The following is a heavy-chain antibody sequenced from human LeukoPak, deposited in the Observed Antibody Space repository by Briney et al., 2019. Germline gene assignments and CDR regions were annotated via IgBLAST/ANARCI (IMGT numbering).Heavy chain of an antibody. V-gene: IGHV1-69*05. Sequence: GASVKVSCKASGGTFSSYAISWVRQAPGQGLEWMGGIIPIFGTANYAQKFQGRVTMTRDTSTSTVYMELSSLRSEDTAVYYCARGRARYYGMDVWGQGTTVTVSS. CDR2: IIPIFGTA. J-gene: IGHJ6*02. CDR1: GGTFSSYA. CDR3: ARGRARYYGMDV.